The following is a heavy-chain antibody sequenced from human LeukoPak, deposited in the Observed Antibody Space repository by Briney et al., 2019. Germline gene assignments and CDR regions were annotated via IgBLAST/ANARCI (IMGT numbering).Heavy chain of an antibody. D-gene: IGHD2-15*01. CDR3: ASPVRDRYCSGGSCYSPFDF. Sequence: GGSLRLSCAASGFTFSSYAMSWVRQAPGKGLEWVSTISGSGGSTYYADSVRGRFTISRDNSKNTLYLQMNSLRAEDTAMYYCASPVRDRYCSGGSCYSPFDFWGQGTLVTVSS. CDR2: ISGSGGST. V-gene: IGHV3-23*01. CDR1: GFTFSSYA. J-gene: IGHJ4*02.